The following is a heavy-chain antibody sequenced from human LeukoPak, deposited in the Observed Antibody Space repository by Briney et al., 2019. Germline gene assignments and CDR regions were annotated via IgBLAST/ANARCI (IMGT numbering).Heavy chain of an antibody. Sequence: GGSLRLSCAASGFTLSSYAMSWVRQAPGKGLEWVSGINGSDGSTYYADSVKGRFTISRDNSKNTLYLQMNSLRAEDMAVYYCAKDGGQGADYWGQGTLVSVSS. V-gene: IGHV3-23*01. CDR2: INGSDGST. CDR3: AKDGGQGADY. CDR1: GFTLSSYA. J-gene: IGHJ4*02. D-gene: IGHD3-16*01.